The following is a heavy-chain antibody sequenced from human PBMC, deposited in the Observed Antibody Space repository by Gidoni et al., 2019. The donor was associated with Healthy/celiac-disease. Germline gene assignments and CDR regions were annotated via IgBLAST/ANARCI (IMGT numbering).Heavy chain of an antibody. D-gene: IGHD5-18*01. CDR3: ARDLDTAMVTPTFDY. CDR2: ISYDGSNK. Sequence: QVQLVESGGGVVQPGRSLRLSCAASGFTFRSYAMPWVRQAPGKGLEWVAVISYDGSNKYYADSVKGRFTISRDNSKNTLYLQMNSLRAEDTAVYYCARDLDTAMVTPTFDYWGQGTLVTVSS. V-gene: IGHV3-30-3*01. J-gene: IGHJ4*02. CDR1: GFTFRSYA.